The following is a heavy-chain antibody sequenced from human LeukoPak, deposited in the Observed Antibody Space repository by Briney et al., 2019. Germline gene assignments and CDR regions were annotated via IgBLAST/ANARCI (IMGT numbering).Heavy chain of an antibody. CDR3: ARDYGDYNWFDP. CDR2: INAGNGNT. Sequence: GASVKVSCKASGYTFTSYAMHWVRQAPGQRLEWMGWINAGNGNTKYSQEFQGRVTITRDTSASTAYMELSSLRSEDTAVYFCARDYGDYNWFDPWGQGTLVTVSS. CDR1: GYTFTSYA. J-gene: IGHJ5*02. D-gene: IGHD4-17*01. V-gene: IGHV1-3*03.